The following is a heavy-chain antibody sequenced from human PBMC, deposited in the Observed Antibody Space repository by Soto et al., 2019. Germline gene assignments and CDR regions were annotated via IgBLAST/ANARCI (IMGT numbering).Heavy chain of an antibody. D-gene: IGHD3-3*01. CDR1: GYTLTSYG. J-gene: IGHJ6*01. CDR2: ISAYNGNT. V-gene: IGHV1-18*01. CDR3: SRELGDDFWSGYPPLALPDV. Sequence: ASVKVSCKASGYTLTSYGISWVRQAPGQGLEWMGWISAYNGNTNYAQKLQGRVTMTTDTSTITVYMELRSLRSDDTAVYYCSRELGDDFWSGYPPLALPDVWGQGTTVTVSS.